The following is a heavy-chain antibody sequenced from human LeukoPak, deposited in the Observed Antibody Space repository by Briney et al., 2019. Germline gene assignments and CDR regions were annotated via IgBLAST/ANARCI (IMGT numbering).Heavy chain of an antibody. CDR1: GFTFSNYG. J-gene: IGHJ4*02. CDR2: IKQDGSEK. Sequence: GGSLRLSCAASGFTFSNYGMNWARQAPGKGLEWVANIKQDGSEKNYVDSVKGRFTISRDNAKNTVYLQVTSLTAEDTAVYYCAKDDASLRFGEWSQGTLVTVSS. CDR3: AKDDASLRFGE. V-gene: IGHV3-7*03. D-gene: IGHD3-10*01.